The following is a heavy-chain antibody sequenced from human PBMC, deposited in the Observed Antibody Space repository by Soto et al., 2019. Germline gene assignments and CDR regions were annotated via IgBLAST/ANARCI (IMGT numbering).Heavy chain of an antibody. Sequence: SETLSLTCAVYGGSFSGYYWSWIRQHPGKALEWIGVINYSGSTYYNPSLKSRVTISVDTSKNQFSLKLTSVTAADTAVYYCARDASGSSFFDYWGQGTLVTVSS. CDR3: ARDASGSSFFDY. CDR2: INYSGST. V-gene: IGHV4-34*09. CDR1: GGSFSGYY. J-gene: IGHJ4*02. D-gene: IGHD1-26*01.